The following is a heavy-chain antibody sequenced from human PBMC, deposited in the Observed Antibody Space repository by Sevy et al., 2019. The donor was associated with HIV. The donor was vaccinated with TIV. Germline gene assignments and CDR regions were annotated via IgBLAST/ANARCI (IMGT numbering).Heavy chain of an antibody. CDR3: ARDLASPATVFDY. CDR1: GSTFSSYA. J-gene: IGHJ4*02. Sequence: GGSLRLSCAASGSTFSSYAMHWVRQAPGKGLEWVAVISYDGSNKYYADSVKGRFTISRDNSKNTLYLQMNSLRAEDTAVYYCARDLASPATVFDYWGQGTLVTVS. V-gene: IGHV3-30*04. D-gene: IGHD4-17*01. CDR2: ISYDGSNK.